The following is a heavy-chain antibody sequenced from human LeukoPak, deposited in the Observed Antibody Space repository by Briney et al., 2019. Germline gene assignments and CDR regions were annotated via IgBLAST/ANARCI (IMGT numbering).Heavy chain of an antibody. CDR2: MNPKSGNI. D-gene: IGHD2-15*01. V-gene: IGHV1-8*03. CDR1: GYTFTRYD. Sequence: ASVKVSCKASGYTFTRYDINWVRQATGQGLEWMGWMNPKSGNIAHAQKFQGRVTITRDTSISTVHMELSSLRSEDTAVYFCARVDGSPDYWGQGTLVTVSS. CDR3: ARVDGSPDY. J-gene: IGHJ4*02.